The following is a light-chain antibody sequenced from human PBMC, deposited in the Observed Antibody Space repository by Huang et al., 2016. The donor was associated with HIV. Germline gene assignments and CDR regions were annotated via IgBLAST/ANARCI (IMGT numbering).Light chain of an antibody. V-gene: IGKV1-39*01. Sequence: DIQMTQSPSSLSTFVGDRVTITCRASQNINTFLHWYQEKPGKAPRLLIYSASSLEDWVPSRFSGSSSGTEFTLTISNLQPDDFATYYCQQSYRTPYTFGQGTKLDI. CDR3: QQSYRTPYT. J-gene: IGKJ2*01. CDR1: QNINTF. CDR2: SAS.